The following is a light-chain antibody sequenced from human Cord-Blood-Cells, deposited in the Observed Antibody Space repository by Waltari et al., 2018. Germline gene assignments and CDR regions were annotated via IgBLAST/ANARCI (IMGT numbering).Light chain of an antibody. CDR1: QSISSW. CDR3: QQDNSYRT. V-gene: IGKV1-5*01. Sequence: DIQMTQSPSTLSASVGDRVTITCRASQSISSWLAWYQQKPGKAPKLLSYDASSLESGVPSKFSGSRSGTEFTLTISSLQPYDFATYYCQQDNSYRTFGQGTKVEIK. J-gene: IGKJ1*01. CDR2: DAS.